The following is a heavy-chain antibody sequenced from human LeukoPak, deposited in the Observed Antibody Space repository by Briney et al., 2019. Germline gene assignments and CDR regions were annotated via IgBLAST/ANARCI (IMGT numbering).Heavy chain of an antibody. CDR1: GYTFTGYY. Sequence: ASVKVSCKASGYTFTGYYMHWVRQAPGQGLEWMGWINPNSGGTNYAQKFQGRVTMTRDTSITTAYMELSRLRSDDPAVYYCARDPEYYYGSGSYYYYFDYWGQGTLVTVSS. D-gene: IGHD3-10*01. CDR2: INPNSGGT. J-gene: IGHJ4*02. V-gene: IGHV1-2*02. CDR3: ARDPEYYYGSGSYYYYFDY.